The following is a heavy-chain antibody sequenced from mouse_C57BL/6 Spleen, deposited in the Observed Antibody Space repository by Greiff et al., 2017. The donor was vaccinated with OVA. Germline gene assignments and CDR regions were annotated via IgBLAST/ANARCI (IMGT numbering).Heavy chain of an antibody. D-gene: IGHD2-2*01. CDR3: ARDGVTSRAMDY. Sequence: EVKLMESGGGLVKPGGSLKLSCAASGFTFSSYAMSWVRQTPEKRLEWVATISDGGSYTYYPDNVKGRFTISRDNAKNNLYLQMSHLKSEDTAMYYCARDGVTSRAMDYWGQGTSVTVSS. CDR2: ISDGGSYT. V-gene: IGHV5-4*01. CDR1: GFTFSSYA. J-gene: IGHJ4*01.